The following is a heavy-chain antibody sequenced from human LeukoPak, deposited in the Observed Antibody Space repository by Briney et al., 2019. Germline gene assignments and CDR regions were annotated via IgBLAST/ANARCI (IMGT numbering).Heavy chain of an antibody. CDR2: IRYDGSNK. Sequence: GGSLRLSCVASGFTFSSYGMHWVRQAPGKGLEWVAFIRYDGSNKYYADSVKGRFTISRDNSKNTLYLQMNSLRAEDTAVYYCAKDRTSTITMIVVVITDFDYWGQGTLVTVSS. CDR1: GFTFSSYG. V-gene: IGHV3-30*02. J-gene: IGHJ4*02. D-gene: IGHD3-22*01. CDR3: AKDRTSTITMIVVVITDFDY.